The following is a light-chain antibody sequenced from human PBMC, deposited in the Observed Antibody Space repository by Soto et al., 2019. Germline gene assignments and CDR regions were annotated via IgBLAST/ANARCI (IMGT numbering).Light chain of an antibody. V-gene: IGKV3-15*01. CDR3: QQYIRWPLT. CDR1: QDVSSN. CDR2: GAS. Sequence: EMVVTQSPATLSVSPGERATLSCRASQDVSSNLAWYQQKPGQAPSLLIYGASTRATGTPARFSGSGSGTEFTLTISRLQSEDYAVYFCQQYIRWPLTFGGGTKVEI. J-gene: IGKJ4*01.